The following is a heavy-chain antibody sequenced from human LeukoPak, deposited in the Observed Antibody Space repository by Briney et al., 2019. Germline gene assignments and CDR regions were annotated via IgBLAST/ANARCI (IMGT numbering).Heavy chain of an antibody. Sequence: GRSLRLSCAASGFTFGSYGMHWVRQAPGKGLEWVAVISYDGSNKYYADSVKGRFTISRDNSKNTLYLQMNSLRAEDTAVYYCAKAFYDILTGFPNWGQGTLVTVSS. CDR3: AKAFYDILTGFPN. CDR2: ISYDGSNK. CDR1: GFTFGSYG. V-gene: IGHV3-30*18. J-gene: IGHJ4*02. D-gene: IGHD3-9*01.